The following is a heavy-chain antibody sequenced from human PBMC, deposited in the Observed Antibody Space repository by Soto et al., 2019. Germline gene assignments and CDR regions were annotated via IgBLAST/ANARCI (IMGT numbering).Heavy chain of an antibody. V-gene: IGHV4-59*08. CDR3: AKMEVSSYYMDG. CDR1: GASINNYY. Sequence: QVQLLESGPGLVKPSETLSLTCSVSGASINNYYWSWIRQAPGKGLEWIAYLYHRGSSKYNPSLQSRVTMSLDPSKNQFALTLTSVTAADTAVYYCAKMEVSSYYMDGWGGGTPVTVSS. J-gene: IGHJ6*03. CDR2: LYHRGSS. D-gene: IGHD1-1*01.